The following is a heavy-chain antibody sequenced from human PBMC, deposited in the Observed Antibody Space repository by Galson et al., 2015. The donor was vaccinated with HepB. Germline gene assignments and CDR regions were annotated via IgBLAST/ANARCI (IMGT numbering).Heavy chain of an antibody. CDR1: GFTFSSYA. CDR3: ATSGSGWSPFDY. Sequence: SLRLSCAASGFTFSSYAMSWVRQAPGKGLEWVSAISAFGSGTFYADSVQGRFTISRDNSKNTLCLQMNSLRADDTAVYYCATSGSGWSPFDYWGQGTLVTVSS. CDR2: ISAFGSGT. J-gene: IGHJ4*02. V-gene: IGHV3-23*01. D-gene: IGHD6-19*01.